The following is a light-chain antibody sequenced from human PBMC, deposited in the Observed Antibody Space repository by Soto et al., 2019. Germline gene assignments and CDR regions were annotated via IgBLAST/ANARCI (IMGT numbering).Light chain of an antibody. CDR3: QQRSNWPPSIT. Sequence: EVVMRQSPATLSVSPGEGATLSCRASQVIGDTLAWYQHKPGQTPRLLIYDTSTRATGTPARFSGSGSGTDFTLTISSLEPEDFAVYYCQQRSNWPPSITFGQGTRLEIK. J-gene: IGKJ5*01. CDR2: DTS. V-gene: IGKV3-11*01. CDR1: QVIGDT.